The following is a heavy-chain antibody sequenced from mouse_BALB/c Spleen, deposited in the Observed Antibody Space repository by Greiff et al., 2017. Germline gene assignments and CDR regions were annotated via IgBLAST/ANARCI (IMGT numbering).Heavy chain of an antibody. V-gene: IGHV3-2*02. CDR2: ISYSGST. CDR3: ARASTMTHWYFDV. J-gene: IGHJ1*01. CDR1: GYSITSDYA. Sequence: DVKLQESGPGLVKPSQSLSLTCTVTGYSITSDYAWNWIRQFPGNKLEWMGYISYSGSTSYNPSLKSRISITRDTSKNQFFLQLNSVTTEDTATYYCARASTMTHWYFDVWGAGTTVTVSS. D-gene: IGHD2-4*01.